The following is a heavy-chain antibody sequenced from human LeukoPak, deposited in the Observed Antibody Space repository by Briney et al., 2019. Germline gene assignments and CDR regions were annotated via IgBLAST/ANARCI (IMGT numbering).Heavy chain of an antibody. J-gene: IGHJ5*02. CDR3: ATLNIESSSGWFFRS. CDR1: GGYITTYY. Sequence: PSETLSLTCHVSGGYITTYYWSWIRQPPGKGLEWIGYAYYSGSNEYNPSLRRRVTISEDASENQFSLTLSSVTAADTAIYYCATLNIESSSGWFFRSWGQGTLVSVSS. CDR2: AYYSGSN. D-gene: IGHD6-19*01. V-gene: IGHV4-59*01.